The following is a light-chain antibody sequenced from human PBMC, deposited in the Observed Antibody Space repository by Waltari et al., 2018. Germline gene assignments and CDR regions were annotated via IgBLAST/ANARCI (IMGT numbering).Light chain of an antibody. CDR2: AAS. CDR3: QQYKSYPLT. V-gene: IGKV1-9*01. CDR1: QGISSY. J-gene: IGKJ4*01. Sequence: DIQVTQSPSFLSASVGDRVTITCRASQGISSYLAWHQQKPGKAPKHLIYAASTLQSGGPSRFSGSGSGTEFTLTISSLQPEDFATYYCQQYKSYPLTFGGGTKVEI.